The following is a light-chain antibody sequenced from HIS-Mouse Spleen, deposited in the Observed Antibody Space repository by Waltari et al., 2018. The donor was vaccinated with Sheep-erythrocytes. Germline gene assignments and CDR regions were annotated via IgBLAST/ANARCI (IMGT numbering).Light chain of an antibody. CDR2: DVS. J-gene: IGLJ1*01. CDR1: SSDVGGYNY. V-gene: IGLV2-11*01. Sequence: QSALTQPRSVSGSPGQSVTISCTGTSSDVGGYNYVSWYQQHPGKAPKLMIYDVSKRPSGVPDRFSGSKSGNTAFLTISGLQAEDEADYYCCSYAGSYNHVFATGTKGTVL. CDR3: CSYAGSYNHV.